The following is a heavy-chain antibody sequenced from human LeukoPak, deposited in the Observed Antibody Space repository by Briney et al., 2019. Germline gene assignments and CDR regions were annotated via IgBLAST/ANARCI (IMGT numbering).Heavy chain of an antibody. CDR1: GFPFSNW. J-gene: IGHJ4*02. V-gene: IGHV3-7*01. CDR2: MKEDGGEI. CDR3: VRDRGYSTFDY. Sequence: AGGSLRLSCAGSGFPFSNWMAWVRQAPGKGLEWVANMKEDGGEINYVDSVKGRFTISRDNAKNSLDLQMNSLRVDDTAVYYCVRDRGYSTFDYWGQGTLVTVSS. D-gene: IGHD4-23*01.